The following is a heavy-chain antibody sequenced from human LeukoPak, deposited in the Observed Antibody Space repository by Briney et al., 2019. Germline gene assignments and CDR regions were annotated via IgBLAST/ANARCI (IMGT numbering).Heavy chain of an antibody. J-gene: IGHJ4*02. CDR3: ARDSIRGDILTGYYY. CDR2: INPNSGGT. CDR1: GYTFTGYY. Sequence: VASVKVSCKASGYTFTGYYMHWVRQAPGQGLEWMGWINPNSGGTNYAQKFQGRVTMTRDTSISTAYMELSRLRSDDTAVYYCARDSIRGDILTGYYYWGQGTLVTVSS. D-gene: IGHD3-9*01. V-gene: IGHV1-2*02.